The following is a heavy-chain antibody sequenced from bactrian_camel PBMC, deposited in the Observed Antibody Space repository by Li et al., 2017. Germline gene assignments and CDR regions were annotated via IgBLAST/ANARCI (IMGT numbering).Heavy chain of an antibody. Sequence: QVQLVESGGGSVQAGETLRLSCTASGFTFDGHDIGWYRQAPGNLCELVSSIRHDGVAYYADSVKGRFTISQDNAKNTVYLQMNSLKPQDTALYLCAAGCGWFRNEYRLWGQGTQVTVS. CDR2: IRHDGVA. V-gene: IGHV3S55*01. CDR1: GFTFDGHD. D-gene: IGHD1*01. J-gene: IGHJ4*01. CDR3: AAGCGWFRNEYRL.